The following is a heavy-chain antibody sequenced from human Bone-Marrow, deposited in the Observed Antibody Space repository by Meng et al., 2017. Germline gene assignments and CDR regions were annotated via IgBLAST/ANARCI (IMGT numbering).Heavy chain of an antibody. CDR1: GFSFRNYW. CDR2: INSDGSGT. CDR3: ARGSHSGWYCFDGMDV. V-gene: IGHV3-74*01. D-gene: IGHD6-19*01. Sequence: GESLKISCAASGFSFRNYWMQWVRQAPGKGLVWVSRINSDGSGTSYADFVKGRFTISRDNAKNTLYLQMNSLRDEDTAVYYCARGSHSGWYCFDGMDVWGQGTMVTVSS. J-gene: IGHJ6*02.